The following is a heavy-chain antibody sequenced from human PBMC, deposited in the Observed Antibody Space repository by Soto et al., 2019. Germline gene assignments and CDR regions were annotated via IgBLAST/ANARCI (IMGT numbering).Heavy chain of an antibody. CDR2: INAGNGNT. Sequence: AAVKVSCKASGYTFTSYAMHWVRQAPGQRLEWMGWINAGNGNTKYSQKFQGRVTITRDTSASTAYMELSSLRSEDTAVYYCARERQLLGDAFDIWGQGTMVTVSS. J-gene: IGHJ3*02. CDR3: ARERQLLGDAFDI. D-gene: IGHD2-8*02. V-gene: IGHV1-3*01. CDR1: GYTFTSYA.